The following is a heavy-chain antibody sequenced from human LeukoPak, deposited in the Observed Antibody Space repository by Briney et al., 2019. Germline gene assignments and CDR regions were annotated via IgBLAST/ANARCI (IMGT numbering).Heavy chain of an antibody. D-gene: IGHD3-10*01. Sequence: SETLSLTCTVSGDSINNYYCSWIRQPPGKGLECIGNINYSGSTNSNPSLKSRATISVDMSRKHFFLDLSSVTAADTAVYYCARAVHYSGTSDQYTGGWYYFDFWGQGTLVTVSS. CDR3: ARAVHYSGTSDQYTGGWYYFDF. CDR1: GDSINNYY. CDR2: INYSGST. J-gene: IGHJ4*02. V-gene: IGHV4-59*01.